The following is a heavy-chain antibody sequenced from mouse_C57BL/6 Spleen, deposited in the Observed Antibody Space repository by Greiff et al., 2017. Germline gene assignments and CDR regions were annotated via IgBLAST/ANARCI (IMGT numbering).Heavy chain of an antibody. CDR1: GYSFTDFN. D-gene: IGHD2-4*01. CDR3: AKSIYYDYDEGAYYFDY. J-gene: IGHJ2*01. Sequence: VQLQQSGPELVKPGASVKISCKASGYSFTDFNLNWVKQSNGKSLEWIGVFNPNYGTTSYNQKFKGKATLTVDQSSSTAYMQLNSLTYEDSAVYYWAKSIYYDYDEGAYYFDYWGQGTTLTVSA. V-gene: IGHV1-39*01. CDR2: FNPNYGTT.